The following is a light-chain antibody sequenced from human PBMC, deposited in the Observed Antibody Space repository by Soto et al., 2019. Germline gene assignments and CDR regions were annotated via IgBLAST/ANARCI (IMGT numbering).Light chain of an antibody. CDR2: AAS. J-gene: IGKJ3*01. V-gene: IGKV1-39*01. Sequence: DIQMTQSPSSLSASVGDRVTITCRASQSISSYLNGYQQKPGKAPKLLIYAASSLQSGVPSRFSGSGSGTDFTLTSSSLQPEDFATYYCQQSYSTPLTFGPGTKVDI. CDR1: QSISSY. CDR3: QQSYSTPLT.